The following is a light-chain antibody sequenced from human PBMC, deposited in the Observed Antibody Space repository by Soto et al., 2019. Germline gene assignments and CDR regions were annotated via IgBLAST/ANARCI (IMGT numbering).Light chain of an antibody. J-gene: IGKJ1*01. CDR2: GAS. CDR1: QSVSTN. CDR3: QHYNNWPPWT. V-gene: IGKV3-15*01. Sequence: RVMTQSPATLSLSPGERATLSCRASQSVSTNVAWYQQKPGQAPRLLIYGASTRATDIPARFSGSGSGTDFTLTISILQSDDSAVYYCQHYNNWPPWTFGQGTKVEVK.